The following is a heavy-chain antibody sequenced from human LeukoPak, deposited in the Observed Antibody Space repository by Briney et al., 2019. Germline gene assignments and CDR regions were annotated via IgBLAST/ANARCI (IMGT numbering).Heavy chain of an antibody. D-gene: IGHD5-18*01. V-gene: IGHV1-18*01. CDR1: GYTFTSYG. Sequence: ASVKVFCKASGYTFTSYGVSWVRQAPGQGLEWMGWINTYNVNTNYAQKFQGRVTLTTDASTSTAYMELRSLRSDDTAVYYCARDSRRGYSYGYDYWGQGTLVTVSS. CDR3: ARDSRRGYSYGYDY. J-gene: IGHJ4*02. CDR2: INTYNVNT.